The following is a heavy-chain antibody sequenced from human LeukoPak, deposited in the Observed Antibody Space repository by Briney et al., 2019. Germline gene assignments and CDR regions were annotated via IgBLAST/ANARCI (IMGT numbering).Heavy chain of an antibody. CDR3: ARDPPDP. CDR1: GYTFTSYD. Sequence: ASVKVSCKASGYTFTSYDINWVRQAPGQGLEWMGGIIPIFHTPNYAQKFQGRVTITADESTSTAYMELSSLRSEDTAIYYCARDPPDPWGQGTLVTVSS. J-gene: IGHJ5*02. V-gene: IGHV1-69*13. CDR2: IIPIFHTP.